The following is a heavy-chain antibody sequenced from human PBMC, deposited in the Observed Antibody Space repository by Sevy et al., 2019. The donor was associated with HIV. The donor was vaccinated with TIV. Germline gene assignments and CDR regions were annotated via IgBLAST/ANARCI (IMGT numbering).Heavy chain of an antibody. D-gene: IGHD6-13*01. CDR3: ARGSTPIAAAGDNWFDP. V-gene: IGHV3-48*01. J-gene: IGHJ5*02. CDR2: PNNSSSTI. Sequence: GGSLRLSCAASGFTFSSYSMNWVRRAPGKGLEWISYPNNSSSTISYADSVKGRFTISRDNAKNSLYMQMNSLRAEDTAVYYCARGSTPIAAAGDNWFDPWGQGTLVTVSS. CDR1: GFTFSSYS.